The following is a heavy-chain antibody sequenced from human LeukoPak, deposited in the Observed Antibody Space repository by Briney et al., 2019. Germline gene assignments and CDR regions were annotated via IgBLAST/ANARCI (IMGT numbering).Heavy chain of an antibody. CDR2: ISYSGST. Sequence: SETLSLTCSVSGGSISSSRDSWGWIRQPPGKGLEWIGSISYSGSTYYNPSLKSRATISLDTSKNQFSLKLSSVTAADTAVYYCARENPSGGSFDIWGQGTMVTVSS. CDR3: ARENPSGGSFDI. J-gene: IGHJ3*02. D-gene: IGHD1-14*01. CDR1: GGSISSSRDS. V-gene: IGHV4-39*07.